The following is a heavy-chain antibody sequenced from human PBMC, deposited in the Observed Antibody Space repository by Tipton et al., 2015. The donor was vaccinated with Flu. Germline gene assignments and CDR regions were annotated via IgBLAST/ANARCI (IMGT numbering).Heavy chain of an antibody. CDR3: AREKDSSGSEYFQH. Sequence: TLSLTCTVSGYSISSGYYWGWIRQPPGKGLEWIGCIYSSGSTYYNPSLKSRVTISLDTSKNQFSLKLSSVTAADTAVYYCAREKDSSGSEYFQHWGQGTLVTVSS. CDR2: IYSSGST. D-gene: IGHD6-19*01. J-gene: IGHJ1*01. V-gene: IGHV4-38-2*02. CDR1: GYSISSGYY.